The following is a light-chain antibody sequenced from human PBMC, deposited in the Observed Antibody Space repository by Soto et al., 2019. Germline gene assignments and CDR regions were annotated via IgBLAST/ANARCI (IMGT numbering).Light chain of an antibody. J-gene: IGLJ2*01. CDR1: SSDVGGYNY. CDR2: EVS. CDR3: SSYTTSSTLVV. Sequence: QSALTQPASVSGSPGQSITIYCTGTSSDVGGYNYVSWYQQHPGKAPKVMIHEVSNRPSGVSNRFSGSKSGNTASLTISGLQAEDEADYYCSSYTTSSTLVVFGGGTKLTVL. V-gene: IGLV2-14*01.